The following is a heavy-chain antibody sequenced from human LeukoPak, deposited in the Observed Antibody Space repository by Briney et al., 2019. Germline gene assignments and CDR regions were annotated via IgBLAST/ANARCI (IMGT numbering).Heavy chain of an antibody. V-gene: IGHV1-69*01. Sequence: SVTVSCKASGGTFSSYAISWVRQAPGQGLEWMGGIIPIFGSANYAQKFQGRVTITADESTSTAYMELSSLRSEDTAVYYCARALHLELHSYFDSWGQGTLVTVSS. CDR1: GGTFSSYA. CDR2: IIPIFGSA. D-gene: IGHD1-1*01. CDR3: ARALHLELHSYFDS. J-gene: IGHJ4*02.